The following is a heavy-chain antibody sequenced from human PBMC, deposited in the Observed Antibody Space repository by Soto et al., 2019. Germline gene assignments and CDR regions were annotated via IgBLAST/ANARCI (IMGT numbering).Heavy chain of an antibody. Sequence: EVQLVESGGGLVQPGGSLRLSCAASGFTFSSYSMNWVRQAPGKGLEWVSYISSSSSTIYYADSVKGRFTISRDNAKNSLYLQMNSLRDEDTAVYYCARESRFLEWLSLNWFYPWGQGTLVTVSS. V-gene: IGHV3-48*02. CDR2: ISSSSSTI. CDR1: GFTFSSYS. J-gene: IGHJ5*02. D-gene: IGHD3-3*01. CDR3: ARESRFLEWLSLNWFYP.